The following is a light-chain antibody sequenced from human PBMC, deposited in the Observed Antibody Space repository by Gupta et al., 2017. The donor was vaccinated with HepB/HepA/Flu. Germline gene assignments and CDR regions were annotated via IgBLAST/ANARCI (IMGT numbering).Light chain of an antibody. J-gene: IGKJ4*01. V-gene: IGKV1-39*01. CDR3: QQSYSSHF. CDR1: QSISSY. CDR2: AAS. Sequence: DIQMTQSPSSLSASVGDRVTITCRASQSISSYLNWYQQKPGKAPKLLIYAASRWQSGVPSRFSGSGSGTDFTLTSSRRQPEDFATYYWQQSYSSHFFGGGTKVEIK.